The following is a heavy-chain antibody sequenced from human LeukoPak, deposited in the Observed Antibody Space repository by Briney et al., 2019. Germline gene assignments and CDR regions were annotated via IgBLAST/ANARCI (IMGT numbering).Heavy chain of an antibody. CDR3: ARDQSGDGSLGGMDV. CDR1: GFTFSSYG. Sequence: GGSLRLSCAASGFTFSSYGMHWVRQAPGKGLEWVAVIWYDGSNKYYADSVKGRSTISRDNSKNTLYLQMNSLRAEDTAVYYCARDQSGDGSLGGMDVWGQGTTVTVSS. D-gene: IGHD5-24*01. J-gene: IGHJ6*02. V-gene: IGHV3-33*01. CDR2: IWYDGSNK.